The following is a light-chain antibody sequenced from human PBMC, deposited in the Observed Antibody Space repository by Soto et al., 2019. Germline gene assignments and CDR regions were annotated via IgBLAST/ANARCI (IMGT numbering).Light chain of an antibody. CDR1: QSFSSSY. J-gene: IGKJ1*01. CDR2: AAS. CDR3: QHYVDSPWG. V-gene: IGKV3-20*01. Sequence: EIVLTQSPGTLSLSPGERATLSCRASQSFSSSYLAWYQQKPGQAPRLLIYAASSRATGIPDRFSGSGSGTDFTLTISRLEPEDFAVYYWQHYVDSPWGLGQGTKVEIK.